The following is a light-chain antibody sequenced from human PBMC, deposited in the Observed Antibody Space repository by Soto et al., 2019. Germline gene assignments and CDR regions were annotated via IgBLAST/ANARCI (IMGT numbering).Light chain of an antibody. CDR2: AAS. J-gene: IGKJ2*01. CDR3: QQSYITPYS. Sequence: DIQMTQSPSSLSASVRDTVTITCRASQSISVHLNWYQQKPGEVTKLLIYAASNLHSGVPSRFSGSGSETDFALTIRSLQAEYFATDYCQQSYITPYSVDRGTRLEIK. V-gene: IGKV1-39*01. CDR1: QSISVH.